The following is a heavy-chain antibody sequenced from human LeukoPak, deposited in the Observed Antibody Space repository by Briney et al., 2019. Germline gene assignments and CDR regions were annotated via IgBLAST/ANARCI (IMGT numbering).Heavy chain of an antibody. V-gene: IGHV3-23*01. CDR3: AKDLVAVAGTGPFDM. J-gene: IGHJ3*02. Sequence: GGSLRLSCAASGFTFINHAMNWVRQAPGKGLEWVSGISGNGISKNYADSVKGRFTISRDNSMNTMYLHMSSLRGEDTAVYYCAKDLVAVAGTGPFDMWGQGTMVTVSS. CDR1: GFTFINHA. CDR2: ISGNGISK. D-gene: IGHD2-21*01.